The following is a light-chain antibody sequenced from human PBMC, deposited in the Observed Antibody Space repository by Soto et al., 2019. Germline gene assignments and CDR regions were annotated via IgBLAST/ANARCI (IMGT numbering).Light chain of an antibody. CDR1: QDLNIY. V-gene: IGKV1-39*01. J-gene: IGKJ2*01. CDR2: SAS. CDR3: QHGYVAPYT. Sequence: DLQKTQYPSSVFAAIGDTVTITCRAGQDLNIYLNWYQQKPGEVPRLLIYSASTLHSGVPSRFTGSGSETDFTLTIRSLQPEDFATYYCQHGYVAPYTFGQGTKVDIK.